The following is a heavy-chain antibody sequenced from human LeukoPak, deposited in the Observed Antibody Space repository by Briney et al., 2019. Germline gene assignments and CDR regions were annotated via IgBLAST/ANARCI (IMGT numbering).Heavy chain of an antibody. CDR3: AKDRENGNGIWDAFDV. J-gene: IGHJ3*01. Sequence: GGSLRLSCAASGFTFSSYWMHWVRQVPGKGLVWVSRINSDGSSTSYADSVKGRFTISRDDSKNTLFLQMNSLRAEDSATYYCAKDRENGNGIWDAFDVWGQGTVAAVSS. V-gene: IGHV3-74*01. CDR2: INSDGSST. D-gene: IGHD3-3*02. CDR1: GFTFSSYW.